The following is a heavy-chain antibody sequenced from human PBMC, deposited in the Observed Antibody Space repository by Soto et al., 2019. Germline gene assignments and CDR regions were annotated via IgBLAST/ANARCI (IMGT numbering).Heavy chain of an antibody. V-gene: IGHV1-69*06. CDR3: ASQLPSLYCTGSTSCYTGSRPLDY. J-gene: IGHJ4*02. D-gene: IGHD2-2*02. CDR1: AGTFSSYA. CDR2: IIPIFGTA. Sequence: GASVKVSCKASAGTFSSYAISWVRQAPGQGLAWMGGIIPIFGTANYAQKFQGRVTITADKSTSTAYMELSSLRSEDTAVYYCASQLPSLYCTGSTSCYTGSRPLDYWGQGTLVTVSS.